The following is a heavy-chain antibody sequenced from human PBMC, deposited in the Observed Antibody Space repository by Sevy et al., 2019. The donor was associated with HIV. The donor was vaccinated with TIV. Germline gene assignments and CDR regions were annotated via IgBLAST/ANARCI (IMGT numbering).Heavy chain of an antibody. D-gene: IGHD3-9*01. CDR1: GFPFSSYG. CDR2: FSYDGSNK. CDR3: AKDGTLMNYDILTGGDY. Sequence: GGSLRLPCAAPGFPFSSYGMPWVRQAPGKGLEGVAVFSYDGSNKYYANSVKGRFTISRANSKNTLYLQMNSLRAEDTAVYYCAKDGTLMNYDILTGGDYWGQGTLVTVSS. J-gene: IGHJ4*02. V-gene: IGHV3-30*18.